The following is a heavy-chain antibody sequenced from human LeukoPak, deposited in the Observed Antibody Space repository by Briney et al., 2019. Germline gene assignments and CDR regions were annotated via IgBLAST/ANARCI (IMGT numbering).Heavy chain of an antibody. Sequence: GASVKVSCKASGGTFSSYAISWVRQAPGQGLEWMGGIIPIFGTANYAQKFQGRVTITADKSTSTAYMELSSLRSEDTAVYYCASLDSYDSSGYYDYWGQGTLVTVSS. CDR1: GGTFSSYA. CDR2: IIPIFGTA. CDR3: ASLDSYDSSGYYDY. D-gene: IGHD3-22*01. V-gene: IGHV1-69*06. J-gene: IGHJ4*02.